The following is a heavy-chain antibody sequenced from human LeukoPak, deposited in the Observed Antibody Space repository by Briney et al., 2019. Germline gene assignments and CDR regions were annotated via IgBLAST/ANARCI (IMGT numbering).Heavy chain of an antibody. D-gene: IGHD2-2*01. Sequence: GGSLRLSCAVSGVTFSSYARHWVRQAPGKGLEWVAVISYDGSNKYYADSVRGRFTISRDNSKNTLYLQLNSLRAEDTAVYYCADLVGYCSSTSCLYDYWGQGTLVTVSS. CDR1: GVTFSSYA. CDR2: ISYDGSNK. CDR3: ADLVGYCSSTSCLYDY. V-gene: IGHV3-30*01. J-gene: IGHJ4*02.